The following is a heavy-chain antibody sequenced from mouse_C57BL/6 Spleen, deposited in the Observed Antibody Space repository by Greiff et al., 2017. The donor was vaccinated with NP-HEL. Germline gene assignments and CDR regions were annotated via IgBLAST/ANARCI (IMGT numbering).Heavy chain of an antibody. CDR2: INPSSGYT. V-gene: IGHV1-7*01. CDR1: GYTFTSYW. CDR3: ARSGQLGLAYLDY. D-gene: IGHD3-2*01. Sequence: QVQLQQSGAELAKPGASVKLSCKASGYTFTSYWMPWVKQRPGQGLEWIGNINPSSGYTKYNQKFKYKATLTAAKSSSTAYMQLSSLTYDDSAVYYCARSGQLGLAYLDYWGQGTTLTVSS. J-gene: IGHJ2*01.